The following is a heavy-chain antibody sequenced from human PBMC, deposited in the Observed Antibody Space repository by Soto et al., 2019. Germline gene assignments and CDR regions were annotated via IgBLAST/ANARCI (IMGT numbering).Heavy chain of an antibody. J-gene: IGHJ5*02. V-gene: IGHV1-24*01. CDR1: GYTLTGLS. Sequence: GASVKVSCKVSGYTLTGLSMRWVRQAPGKGLEWMGGFDPEDGETIYAQKFQGRVTMTEDTSTDTAYMELSSLRSEDTAVYYCATRIAAAGTGDWFDPWGQGTLVTVSS. CDR3: ATRIAAAGTGDWFDP. CDR2: FDPEDGET. D-gene: IGHD6-13*01.